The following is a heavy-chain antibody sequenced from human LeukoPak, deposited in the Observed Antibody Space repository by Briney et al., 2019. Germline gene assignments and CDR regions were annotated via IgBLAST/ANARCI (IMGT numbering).Heavy chain of an antibody. J-gene: IGHJ4*02. CDR1: GGSISSYY. CDR2: IYYSGST. CDR3: ARDDSSGYYDY. V-gene: IGHV4-59*01. Sequence: SETPSLTCTVSGGSISSYYWSWIRQPPGKGLEWIGYIYYSGSTNYNPSLKSRVTISVDTSKNQFSLKLSSVTAADTAVYYCARDDSSGYYDYWGQGTLVTVSS. D-gene: IGHD3-22*01.